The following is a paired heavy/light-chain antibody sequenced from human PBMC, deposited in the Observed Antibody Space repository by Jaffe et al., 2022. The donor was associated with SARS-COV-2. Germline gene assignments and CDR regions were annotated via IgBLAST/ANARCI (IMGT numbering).Light chain of an antibody. Sequence: EIVMTQSPATLSVSPGERATLSCRASQSVSSNLAWYQQKPGQAPRLLIYGASTRATGIPARFSASGSGTEFTLTISSLQSEDFAVYYCQQYNNWPLTFGGGIKVDIK. J-gene: IGKJ4*01. CDR3: QQYNNWPLT. CDR2: GAS. V-gene: IGKV3-15*01. CDR1: QSVSSN.
Heavy chain of an antibody. Sequence: EVQLVESGGGLVQPGGSLRLSCAASGFTFSSYWMHWVRQVPGKGLVWVSRIKTDGSDTRYADSVKGRFTISRDNAKNTLYLQMNSLRVEDTAMYYCARETAVPGTYYEDYWGQGTLVTVSS. V-gene: IGHV3-74*01. CDR1: GFTFSSYW. CDR3: ARETAVPGTYYEDY. D-gene: IGHD1-26*01. CDR2: IKTDGSDT. J-gene: IGHJ4*02.